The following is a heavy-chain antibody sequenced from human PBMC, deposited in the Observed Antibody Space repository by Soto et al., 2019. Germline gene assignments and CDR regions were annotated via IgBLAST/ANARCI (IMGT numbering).Heavy chain of an antibody. D-gene: IGHD1-1*01. CDR2: IYYSGST. V-gene: IGHV4-39*07. CDR3: ARYNWGAMGAFDI. CDR1: GGSISSSSYY. J-gene: IGHJ3*02. Sequence: SETLSLTCTVSGGSISSSSYYWGWIRQPPGKGLEWIGSIYYSGSTYYNPSLKSRVTISVDTSKNQFSLKLSSVTAADTAVYYCARYNWGAMGAFDIWGQGTMVTVSS.